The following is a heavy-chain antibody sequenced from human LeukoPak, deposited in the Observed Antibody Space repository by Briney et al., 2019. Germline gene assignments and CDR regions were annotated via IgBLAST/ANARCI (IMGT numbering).Heavy chain of an antibody. J-gene: IGHJ1*01. V-gene: IGHV4-61*01. D-gene: IGHD3-10*01. Sequence: SETLSLTCTVSGGSVSSGTYYWSWIRQPPGKGLEWIGYIYYSGGTTYNPSLKSRVTISVDTSKNQFSLKLSSVTAADTALYYCAAGGNYYGSGSYNWGQGTLVTVSS. CDR3: AAGGNYYGSGSYN. CDR1: GGSVSSGTYY. CDR2: IYYSGGT.